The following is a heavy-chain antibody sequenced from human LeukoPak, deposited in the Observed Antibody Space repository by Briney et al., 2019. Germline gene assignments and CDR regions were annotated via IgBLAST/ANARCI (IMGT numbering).Heavy chain of an antibody. J-gene: IGHJ6*03. CDR1: DDSITMYY. CDR3: ARGRVSSSTWYSTYYYYFYMDV. CDR2: FDHTGST. V-gene: IGHV4-59*01. Sequence: SETLSLTCSVSDDSITMYYWTWIRQPPGKGLEWIGYFDHTGSTNFNPSLNGRVSISRDTTKNLFSLRLRSVTAADTAVYFCARGRVSSSTWYSTYYYYFYMDVWGKGTTVTVSS. D-gene: IGHD1-1*01.